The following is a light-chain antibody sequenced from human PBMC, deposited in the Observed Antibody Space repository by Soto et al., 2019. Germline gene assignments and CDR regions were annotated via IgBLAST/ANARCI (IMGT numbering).Light chain of an antibody. CDR3: QQYGSSPGT. J-gene: IGKJ1*01. CDR2: GAS. V-gene: IGKV3-20*01. Sequence: EIVLSQSPGTLSLSPGERATLSCRASQSVTNRYLAWYRQKPGQAPRLLIFGASIRDTGIPDRFSGSGSGTDFTLTISRLEPEDFEVYYCQQYGSSPGTFGQGTKVDIK. CDR1: QSVTNRY.